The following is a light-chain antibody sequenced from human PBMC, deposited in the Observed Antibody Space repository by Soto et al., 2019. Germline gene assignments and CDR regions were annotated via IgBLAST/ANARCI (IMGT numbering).Light chain of an antibody. V-gene: IGLV1-40*01. Sequence: QTVVTQPPSVYGAPGQRVTISCTGSSSNIGAGYDVHWYQQLPGTAPKLVIYGNRNRPSGVPDRFSGSKSGTSASLAITGLQAEDEADYYCQSYDSSLSGSKVVFGGGTKLTVL. CDR1: SSNIGAGYD. J-gene: IGLJ2*01. CDR2: GNR. CDR3: QSYDSSLSGSKVV.